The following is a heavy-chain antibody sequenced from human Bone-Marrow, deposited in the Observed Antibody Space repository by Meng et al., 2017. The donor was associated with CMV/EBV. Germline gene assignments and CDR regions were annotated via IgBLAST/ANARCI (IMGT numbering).Heavy chain of an antibody. J-gene: IGHJ6*02. Sequence: GGSLRLSCAASGFTFSSYAMHWVRQAPGKGLEWVAVVSYTGGYRYSADSVKGRFTVSRDNAKNTLYLQMSSLRAEDTAVYYCARKLTPYYYGLDVWGQGTTVTVSS. CDR2: VSYTGGYR. D-gene: IGHD3-9*01. V-gene: IGHV3-30*04. CDR3: ARKLTPYYYGLDV. CDR1: GFTFSSYA.